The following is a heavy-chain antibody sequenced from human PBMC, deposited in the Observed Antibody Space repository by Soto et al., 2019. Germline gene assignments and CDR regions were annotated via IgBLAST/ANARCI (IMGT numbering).Heavy chain of an antibody. Sequence: GGSLRLSCAASGFTFSSYWMSWVRQAPGKGLEWVANIKQDGSEKYYVDSVKGRFTISRDNAKNSLYLQMNSLRAEDTAVYYCARGSRSSSWYEWGSAFDIWGQGTMVTVSS. J-gene: IGHJ3*02. D-gene: IGHD6-13*01. CDR2: IKQDGSEK. CDR1: GFTFSSYW. V-gene: IGHV3-7*01. CDR3: ARGSRSSSWYEWGSAFDI.